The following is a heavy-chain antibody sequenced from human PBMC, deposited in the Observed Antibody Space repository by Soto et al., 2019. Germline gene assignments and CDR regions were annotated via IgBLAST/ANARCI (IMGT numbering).Heavy chain of an antibody. CDR3: ARDNTAMEN. V-gene: IGHV3-11*01. J-gene: IGHJ4*02. CDR1: AFSFSDHY. D-gene: IGHD5-18*01. CDR2: MSSRGSTI. Sequence: QVQLVESGGGLVKPGGSLRLSCAASAFSFSDHYMSWVRQAPGKGLEWVSYMSSRGSTIYYADSVKGRFTTSRDNATNSLDLQMNRLRAADTAVYYCARDNTAMENWGQGTLVTVSS.